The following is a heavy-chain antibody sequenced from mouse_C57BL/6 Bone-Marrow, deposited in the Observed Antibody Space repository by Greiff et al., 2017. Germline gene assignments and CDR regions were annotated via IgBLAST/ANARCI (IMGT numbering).Heavy chain of an antibody. D-gene: IGHD2-3*01. V-gene: IGHV1-64*01. Sequence: VQLQQSGAELVKPGASVKLSCKASGYTFTSYWMHWVKQRPGQGLEWIGMIHPNSGSTNYNEKFKSKATLTVDKSSSTAYMQLSSLTSEDSAVXYCARSGYDGYYGFAYWGQGTLVTVSA. CDR1: GYTFTSYW. CDR2: IHPNSGST. CDR3: ARSGYDGYYGFAY. J-gene: IGHJ3*01.